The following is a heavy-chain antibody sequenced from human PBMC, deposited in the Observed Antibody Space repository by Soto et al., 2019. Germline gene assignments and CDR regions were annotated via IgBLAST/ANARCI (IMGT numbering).Heavy chain of an antibody. CDR1: GGFVSSGSYY. Sequence: QVQLQQWGAGLLKPSETLSLTCAVYGGFVSSGSYYWSWIRQPPGKGLEWIGEMSHSGGTHFNTSLKSRVTISLDTSKKQFSLKMSSLTAADTALYYCARVERWTATPVVDAFDIWGPGTMVTVSS. D-gene: IGHD2-21*02. J-gene: IGHJ3*02. CDR3: ARVERWTATPVVDAFDI. CDR2: MSHSGGT. V-gene: IGHV4-34*01.